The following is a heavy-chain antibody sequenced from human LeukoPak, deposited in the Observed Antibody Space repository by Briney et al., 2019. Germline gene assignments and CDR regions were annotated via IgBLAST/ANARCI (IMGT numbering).Heavy chain of an antibody. Sequence: PGGSLRLSCAASGLTFSSYAMSWVRQAPGKGLEWVPAISGSGGSTYYADSVKGRFTISRDNSKNTLYLQMNSLRAEDTAVYYCAKDTNAAAGTDFDYWGQGTLVTVSS. CDR2: ISGSGGST. D-gene: IGHD6-13*01. V-gene: IGHV3-23*01. CDR1: GLTFSSYA. J-gene: IGHJ4*02. CDR3: AKDTNAAAGTDFDY.